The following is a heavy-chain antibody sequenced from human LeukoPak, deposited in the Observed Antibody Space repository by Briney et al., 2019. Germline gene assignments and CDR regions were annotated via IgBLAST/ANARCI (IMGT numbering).Heavy chain of an antibody. V-gene: IGHV1-69*02. D-gene: IGHD3-9*01. CDR3: ATYGAGILTGYYFDY. Sequence: GASVKVSCKASGGTFSSYTISWVRQAPGQGLEWMGRIIPILGIANYAQKFQGRVTITADKPTSTAYMELSSLRSEDTAVYYCATYGAGILTGYYFDYCGQGTLVTVSS. CDR2: IIPILGIA. CDR1: GGTFSSYT. J-gene: IGHJ4*02.